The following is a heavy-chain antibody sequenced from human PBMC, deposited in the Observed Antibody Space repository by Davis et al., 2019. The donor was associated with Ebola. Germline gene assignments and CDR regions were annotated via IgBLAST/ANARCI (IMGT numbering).Heavy chain of an antibody. CDR3: ARARNYGDYVDY. Sequence: PSETLSLTCAVYGGSFSGYYWSWIRQSPGKGLEWIGKINHSGSTNYNPSLKSRVTISVDTSKNQFSLKLSSVTAADTAVYYCARARNYGDYVDYWGQGTLVTVSS. CDR1: GGSFSGYY. CDR2: INHSGST. D-gene: IGHD4-17*01. V-gene: IGHV4-34*01. J-gene: IGHJ4*02.